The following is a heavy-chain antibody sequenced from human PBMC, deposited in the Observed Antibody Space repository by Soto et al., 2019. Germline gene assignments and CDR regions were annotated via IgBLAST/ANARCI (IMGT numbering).Heavy chain of an antibody. CDR2: IDPSDSYT. D-gene: IGHD2-2*01. V-gene: IGHV5-10-1*01. J-gene: IGHJ6*01. Sequence: PGESLKISCKGSGYSFTSYWISWVRQMPGKGLEWMGRIDPSDSYTNYSPSFQGHVTISADKSISTAYLQWSSLKASDTPMYYCARLHCSSTSCLWYYYYGMDVWVQGTTVTVS. CDR3: ARLHCSSTSCLWYYYYGMDV. CDR1: GYSFTSYW.